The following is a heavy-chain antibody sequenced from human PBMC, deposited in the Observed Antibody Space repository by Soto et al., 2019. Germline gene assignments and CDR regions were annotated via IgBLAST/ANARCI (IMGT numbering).Heavy chain of an antibody. V-gene: IGHV3-23*01. J-gene: IGHJ4*02. CDR1: GFTFSSYA. CDR2: ISGSGGST. D-gene: IGHD3-3*01. Sequence: EVQLLESGGGLVQPGGSLRLSCAASGFTFSSYAMSWVRQAPGKRLEWVSAISGSGGSTYYADSVKGRFTISRDNSKNTLYLQMNSLRAEDTAVYYCAKGTTVLRFLEWLPVPFDYWGQGTLVTVSS. CDR3: AKGTTVLRFLEWLPVPFDY.